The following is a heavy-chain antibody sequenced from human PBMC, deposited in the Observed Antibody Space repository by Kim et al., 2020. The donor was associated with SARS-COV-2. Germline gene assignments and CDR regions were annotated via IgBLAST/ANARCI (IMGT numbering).Heavy chain of an antibody. V-gene: IGHV4-34*01. J-gene: IGHJ4*02. CDR3: ARGNYVVDY. CDR1: GGSFSGYY. CDR2: INHSGST. D-gene: IGHD3-10*02. Sequence: SETLSLTCAVYGGSFSGYYWSWIRQPPGKGLEWIGEINHSGSTNYNPSLKSRVTISVDTSKNQFSLKLSSVTAADTAVYYCARGNYVVDYWGQGTLVTVSS.